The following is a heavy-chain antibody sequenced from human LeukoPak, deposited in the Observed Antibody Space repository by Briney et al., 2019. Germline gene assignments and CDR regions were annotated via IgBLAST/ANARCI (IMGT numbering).Heavy chain of an antibody. D-gene: IGHD3-3*01. CDR1: GYTFTSYD. V-gene: IGHV1-8*01. J-gene: IGHJ4*02. Sequence: ASVKVSCKASGYTFTSYDINWVRQATGQGLEWMGWMNPNSGNTGYAQKFQGRVTMTRNTSISTAYMELSSLRSEDTAVYYCARVPYYDFWSGKFLLYFDYWGQGTLVTVSS. CDR2: MNPNSGNT. CDR3: ARVPYYDFWSGKFLLYFDY.